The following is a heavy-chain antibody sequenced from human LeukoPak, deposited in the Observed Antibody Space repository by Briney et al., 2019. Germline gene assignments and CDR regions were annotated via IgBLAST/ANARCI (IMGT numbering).Heavy chain of an antibody. Sequence: SGTLSLTCAVSGGSISSSNWWSWVRQPPGKGLEWIGEIYHSGSINYKSSLKSRVTISVDTSKNQFSLKLSSVTAADTAVYYCARLGAIRSPYYYYYYMDVWGKGTTVTISS. D-gene: IGHD1-26*01. CDR2: IYHSGSI. CDR3: ARLGAIRSPYYYYYYMDV. CDR1: GGSISSSNW. V-gene: IGHV4-4*02. J-gene: IGHJ6*03.